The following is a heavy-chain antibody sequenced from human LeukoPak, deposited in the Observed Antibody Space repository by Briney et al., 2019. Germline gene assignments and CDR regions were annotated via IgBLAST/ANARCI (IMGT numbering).Heavy chain of an antibody. CDR1: GFTFSSYG. D-gene: IGHD5-12*01. CDR3: AKDHGYSGYDWVDY. J-gene: IGHJ4*02. CDR2: ISYDGSNK. Sequence: GRSLRLSCAASGFTFSSYGMHWVRQAPGKGLEWVAVISYDGSNKYYADSVKGRFTISRDNSKNTLYLQMNSLRAEDTAVYYCAKDHGYSGYDWVDYWGQGTLVTVSS. V-gene: IGHV3-30*18.